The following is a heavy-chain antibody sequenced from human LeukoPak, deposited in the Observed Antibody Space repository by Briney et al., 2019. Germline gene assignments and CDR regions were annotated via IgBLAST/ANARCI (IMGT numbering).Heavy chain of an antibody. V-gene: IGHV3-7*03. J-gene: IGHJ6*02. D-gene: IGHD1/OR15-1a*01. CDR3: ARNNDMDV. CDR1: GFILSNRW. Sequence: GGSLRLSCAASGFILSNRWMTWVRQAPGKGPEWVANMNKDGSEKYYVDSVKGRFTISRDTAKNSLYLQMNNLRAEDTALYYCARNNDMDVWGQGTTVIVSS. CDR2: MNKDGSEK.